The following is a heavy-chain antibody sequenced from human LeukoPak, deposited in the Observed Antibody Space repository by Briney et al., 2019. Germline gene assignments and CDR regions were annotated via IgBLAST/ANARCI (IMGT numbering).Heavy chain of an antibody. CDR2: ISSSGSTI. CDR1: GFTFSSYG. V-gene: IGHV3-48*03. D-gene: IGHD3-10*01. CDR3: ARADVLLWFGERILRGSYYGMDV. Sequence: GALRLSCAASGFTFSSYGMNWVRQAPGKGLEWVSYISSSGSTIYYADPVKGRFTISRDNAKNSLYLQMNSLRAEDTAVYYCARADVLLWFGERILRGSYYGMDVWGKGTTVTVSS. J-gene: IGHJ6*04.